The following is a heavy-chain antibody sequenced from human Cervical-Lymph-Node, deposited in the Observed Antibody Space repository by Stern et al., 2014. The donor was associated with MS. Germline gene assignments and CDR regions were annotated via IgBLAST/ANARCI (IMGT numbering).Heavy chain of an antibody. V-gene: IGHV3-30*18. CDR3: AKSGFLEWILGAF. CDR1: GFSFSNFG. CDR2: ISYDGNNK. J-gene: IGHJ4*02. Sequence: VQLVQSGGGVVQPGRSLRLSCAASGFSFSNFGMHWVRQAPGKGLEWVALISYDGNNKYYADFVKGRFTISRDNSKNTLYLQVNSLRVEDTAVYYCAKSGFLEWILGAFWGQGTLVTVSS. D-gene: IGHD3-3*01.